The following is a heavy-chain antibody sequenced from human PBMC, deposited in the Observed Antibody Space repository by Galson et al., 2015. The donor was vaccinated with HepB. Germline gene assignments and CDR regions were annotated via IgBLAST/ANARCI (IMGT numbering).Heavy chain of an antibody. CDR2: ISHSGGST. CDR1: GFSFSTLA. Sequence: SLRLSCAASGFSFSTLAMRWVPQAPGKGLQGVAGISHSGGSTYHVDSVKGRFTIPKDKSKNTLFLQMNRLRADDTAVYYCAKGGWFGELFWGWESSHGMTGPRGLWGQGTLVTVSS. CDR3: AKGGWFGELFWGWESSHGMTGPRGL. D-gene: IGHD3-10*01. J-gene: IGHJ4*02. V-gene: IGHV3-23*01.